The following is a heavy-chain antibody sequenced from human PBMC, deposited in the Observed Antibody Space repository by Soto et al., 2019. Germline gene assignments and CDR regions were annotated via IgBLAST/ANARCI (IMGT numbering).Heavy chain of an antibody. D-gene: IGHD6-19*01. J-gene: IGHJ4*02. CDR1: GGTFSSYA. V-gene: IGHV1-69*13. CDR3: ARDRFVGSGWTDKGDY. Sequence: SVKVSCKASGGTFSSYAISWVRQAPGQGLEWMGGIIPIFGTANYAQKFQGRVTITADESTSTAYMELSSLRSEDTAVYYCARDRFVGSGWTDKGDYWGQGTLVTVSS. CDR2: IIPIFGTA.